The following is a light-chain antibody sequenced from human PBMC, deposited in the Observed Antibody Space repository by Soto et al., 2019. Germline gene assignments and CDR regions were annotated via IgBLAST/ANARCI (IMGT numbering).Light chain of an antibody. CDR3: QQYDNCPFA. CDR1: ESVSSN. J-gene: IGKJ3*01. V-gene: IGKV3-15*01. CDR2: GAS. Sequence: EIVMTQAPATLSVSPGERATLSCRASESVSSNLAWYQQKPGQAPRLLIDGASTRATGVPASFSCSGSGTEFTLPISSLRSEDFVVYYCQQYDNCPFAFGPGTKVDIK.